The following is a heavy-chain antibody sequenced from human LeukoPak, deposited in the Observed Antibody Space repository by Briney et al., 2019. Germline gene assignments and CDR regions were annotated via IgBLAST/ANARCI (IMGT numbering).Heavy chain of an antibody. D-gene: IGHD3-10*01. CDR3: ATSGGDYYYYSLDV. V-gene: IGHV4-59*01. CDR2: IYYSGST. Sequence: SETLSLTCTVAGGSISSYYWSWIRQPPGKGLEWIGYIYYSGSTNYNPSLKSRVTISVDTSKNQFSLKLSSVTAADPAVYYCATSGGDYYYYSLDVWGKGSPVTISS. J-gene: IGHJ6*03. CDR1: GGSISSYY.